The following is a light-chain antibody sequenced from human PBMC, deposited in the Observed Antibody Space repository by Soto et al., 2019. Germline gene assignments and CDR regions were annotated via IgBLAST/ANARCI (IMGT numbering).Light chain of an antibody. V-gene: IGKV3-15*01. CDR3: QQYNNWPRT. Sequence: EIVMTQSPATPSVSPGARATLACRASQSVSSNLAWYQQKTGQAPRLLIYGASTRATGIPARFSGSGSGTEFTLTISSLPSEDFAVYYCQQYNNWPRTFGQGTKLEIK. CDR2: GAS. CDR1: QSVSSN. J-gene: IGKJ2*01.